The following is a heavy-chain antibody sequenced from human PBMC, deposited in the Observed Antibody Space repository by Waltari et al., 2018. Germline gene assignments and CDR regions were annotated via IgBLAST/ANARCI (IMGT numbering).Heavy chain of an antibody. CDR3: ARHGELRRTYYYYMDV. CDR2: IHHSGST. Sequence: QVQLQQWGAGLLKPSETLSLTCAVYGGSFSGYYWSWIRQPPGKGLEWIGEIHHSGSTNYNPSLKSRVTISVDTSKNQFSLKLSSVTAADTAVYYCARHGELRRTYYYYMDVWGKGTTVTVSS. V-gene: IGHV4-34*01. CDR1: GGSFSGYY. D-gene: IGHD1-7*01. J-gene: IGHJ6*03.